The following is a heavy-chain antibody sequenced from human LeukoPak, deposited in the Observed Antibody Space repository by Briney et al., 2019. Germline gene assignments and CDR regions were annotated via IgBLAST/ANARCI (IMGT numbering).Heavy chain of an antibody. V-gene: IGHV4-34*01. Sequence: SETLSLTCAVYGGSFSGYYWSWIRQPPGKGLEWIGEINHSGSTNYNPSLKSRGTISVDTSKNQFSLKLSSVTAADTAVYYCARGAARYCSGGSCRNWFDPWGQGTLVTVSS. D-gene: IGHD2-15*01. CDR2: INHSGST. CDR1: GGSFSGYY. CDR3: ARGAARYCSGGSCRNWFDP. J-gene: IGHJ5*02.